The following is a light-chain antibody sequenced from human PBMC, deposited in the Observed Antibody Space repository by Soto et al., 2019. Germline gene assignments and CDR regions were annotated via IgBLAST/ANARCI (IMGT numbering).Light chain of an antibody. V-gene: IGKV3-20*01. CDR2: DAS. CDR1: QSISTY. CDR3: QHYGSSPPT. J-gene: IGKJ2*01. Sequence: DTVLTQSPGTLSLSPGERGSLSCRASQSISTYLAWFQQKPGQAPRLLIYDASSRATGIPDRFTGSGSGTDFTLTISRLEPEDIAVYYCQHYGSSPPTFGQGTKLEIK.